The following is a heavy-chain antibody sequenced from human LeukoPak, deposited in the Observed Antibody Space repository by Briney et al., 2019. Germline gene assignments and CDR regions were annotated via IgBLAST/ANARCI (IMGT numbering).Heavy chain of an antibody. CDR1: GFTFSSYS. J-gene: IGHJ6*03. Sequence: GGSLRLSCAASGFTFSSYSMNWVRQAPGKGLEWVSYISSSSTIYYADSVKGRFTISRDDAKNSLYLQMNSLRAEDTAVYYCARALEDYYYYMDVWGKGTTVTVSS. CDR2: ISSSSTI. V-gene: IGHV3-48*01. D-gene: IGHD5-24*01. CDR3: ARALEDYYYYMDV.